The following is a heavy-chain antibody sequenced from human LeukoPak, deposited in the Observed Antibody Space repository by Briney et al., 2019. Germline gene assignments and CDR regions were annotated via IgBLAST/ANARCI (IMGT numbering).Heavy chain of an antibody. D-gene: IGHD1/OR15-1a*01. CDR3: ARVSYSGNNVFDY. CDR2: IYYSGST. V-gene: IGHV4-39*07. CDR1: GGSISSSSYY. Sequence: PSETLSLTCTVSGGSISSSSYYWGWIRQPPGKGLEWIGSIYYSGSTYYNPSLKSRVTISVDTSKNQFSLKLTSVTATDTAIYYCARVSYSGNNVFDYWGQGTLVTVSS. J-gene: IGHJ4*02.